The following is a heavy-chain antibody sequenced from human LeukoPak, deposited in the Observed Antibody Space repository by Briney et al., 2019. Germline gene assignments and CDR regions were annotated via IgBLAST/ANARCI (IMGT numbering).Heavy chain of an antibody. D-gene: IGHD5-12*01. Sequence: GGCLRLSCAASGFTFSSYGMHWVRQAPGKGLEWVAFIRYDGSNKYYADSVKGRFTISRDNSKNTLYLQMNSLRAEDTAVYYCAGGGYETRVPHGYWGQGTLVTVSS. CDR3: AGGGYETRVPHGY. CDR2: IRYDGSNK. J-gene: IGHJ4*02. CDR1: GFTFSSYG. V-gene: IGHV3-30*02.